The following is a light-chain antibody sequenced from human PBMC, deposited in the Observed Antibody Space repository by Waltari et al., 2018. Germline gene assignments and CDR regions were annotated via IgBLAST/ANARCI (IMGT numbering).Light chain of an antibody. CDR1: QSVSSSK. Sequence: EIVLTQSPGTLSLSPGERATLSCRASQSVSSSKLDWYQQEPGQAPRLLIYGASSRATGIPDRFSGSGSGTDFTLTISRLEPEDFALYYCHHYGQQYGSSPGTFGKGTKVEIK. CDR3: HHYGQQYGSSPGT. J-gene: IGKJ1*01. CDR2: GAS. V-gene: IGKV3-20*01.